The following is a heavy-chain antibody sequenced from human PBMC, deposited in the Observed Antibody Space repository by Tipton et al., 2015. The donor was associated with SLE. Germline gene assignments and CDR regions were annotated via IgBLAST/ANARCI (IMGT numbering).Heavy chain of an antibody. CDR3: TTDLRGVGARNYYYYYMDV. V-gene: IGHV3-15*01. CDR2: IKSKTDGGTT. J-gene: IGHJ6*03. Sequence: QLVQSGGGLVKPGGSLRLSCAASGFTFSNAWMSWVRQAPGKGLEWVGRIKSKTDGGTTDYAAPVKGRFTISRDDSKNTLYLQMNSLKTEDTAVYYCTTDLRGVGARNYYYYYMDVWGKGTTVTVSS. D-gene: IGHD1-26*01. CDR1: GFTFSNAW.